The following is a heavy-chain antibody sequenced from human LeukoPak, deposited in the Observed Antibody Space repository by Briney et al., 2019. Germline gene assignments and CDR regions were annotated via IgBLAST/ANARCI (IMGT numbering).Heavy chain of an antibody. D-gene: IGHD3-10*01. V-gene: IGHV3-21*01. CDR3: ARGPSGTWFGQLLGWFDP. J-gene: IGHJ5*02. CDR1: AFTFSSYW. Sequence: GRSLRLSCAASAFTFSSYWMSWIRQAPGKGLEWVSSIIIISSYISHAHSVKGRFTLSRDNDKNSLYLQKNSLRAEDTAVYYCARGPSGTWFGQLLGWFDPWGQGTLVTVSS. CDR2: IIIISSYI.